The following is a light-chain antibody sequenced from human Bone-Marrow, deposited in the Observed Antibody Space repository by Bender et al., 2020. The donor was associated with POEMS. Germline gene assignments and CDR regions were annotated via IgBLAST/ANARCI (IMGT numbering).Light chain of an antibody. V-gene: IGLV2-11*01. CDR3: CSSTGIYTGV. CDR1: NIDSISFKY. CDR2: DVV. J-gene: IGLJ1*01. Sequence: QSALTQPRSVSGSPGQSVTVSCTESNIDSISFKYLSWYQQLPGKAPKLIIYDVVKRPSGVPDRFSGSKSGSTASLTISGLQAEDEADYYCCSSTGIYTGVFGTGTKVPVL.